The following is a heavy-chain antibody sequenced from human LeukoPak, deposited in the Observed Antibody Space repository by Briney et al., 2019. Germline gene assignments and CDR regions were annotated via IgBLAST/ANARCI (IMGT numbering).Heavy chain of an antibody. J-gene: IGHJ4*02. Sequence: SVKVSCKASGGTFSSYAISWVRQAPGQGLEWMGRIIPILGIANYAQKFQGRVTITADKSTSTAYMELSSLRSEDTAVYYCASFKGGVSPDYWGQGTLVTVSS. CDR1: GGTFSSYA. CDR2: IIPILGIA. D-gene: IGHD3-10*01. V-gene: IGHV1-69*04. CDR3: ASFKGGVSPDY.